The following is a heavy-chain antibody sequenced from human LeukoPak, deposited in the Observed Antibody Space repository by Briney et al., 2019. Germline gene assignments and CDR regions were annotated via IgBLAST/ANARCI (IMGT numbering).Heavy chain of an antibody. Sequence: GGSLRLSCAASGFTFSNYGMHWVRQAPGKGLEWVAVISYDGSNKYYADSVKGRFTISRDNSKNTLYLQMNSLRAEDTAVYYCAKDQKLVVWGQGTLVTVSS. CDR1: GFTFSNYG. J-gene: IGHJ4*02. CDR2: ISYDGSNK. D-gene: IGHD3-10*01. V-gene: IGHV3-30*18. CDR3: AKDQKLVV.